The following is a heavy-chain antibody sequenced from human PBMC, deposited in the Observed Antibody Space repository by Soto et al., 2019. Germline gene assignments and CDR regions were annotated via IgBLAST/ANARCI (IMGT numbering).Heavy chain of an antibody. CDR3: ARVGLGIVGATLAYYFDY. CDR2: IYYSGST. Sequence: NPSETLSLTCTVSGGSISSYYWSWIRQPPGKGLEWIGYIYYSGSTNYNPSLKSRVTISVDTSKNQFSLKLSSVTAADTAVYYCARVGLGIVGATLAYYFDYWAQGTLVTVSS. J-gene: IGHJ4*02. CDR1: GGSISSYY. V-gene: IGHV4-59*01. D-gene: IGHD1-26*01.